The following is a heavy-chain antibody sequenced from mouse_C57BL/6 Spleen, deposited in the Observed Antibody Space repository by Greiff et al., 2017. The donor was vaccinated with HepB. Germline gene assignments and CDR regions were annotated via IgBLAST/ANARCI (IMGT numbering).Heavy chain of an antibody. CDR2: IRLKSDNYAT. V-gene: IGHV6-3*01. CDR1: GFTFSNYW. CDR3: TVLTGPYYFDY. D-gene: IGHD4-1*01. Sequence: EVKVVESGGGLVQPGGSMKLSCVASGFTFSNYWMNWVRQSPEKGLEWVAQIRLKSDNYATHYAESVKGRFTISRDDSKSSVYLQMNNLRAEDTGIYYCTVLTGPYYFDYWGQGTTLTVSS. J-gene: IGHJ2*01.